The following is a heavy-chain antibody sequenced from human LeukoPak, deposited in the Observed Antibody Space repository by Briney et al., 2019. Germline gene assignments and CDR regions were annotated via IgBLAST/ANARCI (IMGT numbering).Heavy chain of an antibody. CDR1: GFNFSNYA. CDR3: AQKRPGTYPFDY. V-gene: IGHV3-23*01. Sequence: GGSLRLSCAASGFNFSNYALNWVRQAPGKGLEWGSASGTSGDTYYADSVRGRFTISRDNAKNMVYLQMSSLRAEDTALYYCAQKRPGTYPFDYWGQGTLVTVSS. J-gene: IGHJ4*02. D-gene: IGHD6-13*01. CDR2: SGTSGDT.